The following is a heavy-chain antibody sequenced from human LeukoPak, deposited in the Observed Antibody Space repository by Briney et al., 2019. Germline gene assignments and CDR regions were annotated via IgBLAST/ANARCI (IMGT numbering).Heavy chain of an antibody. J-gene: IGHJ4*02. V-gene: IGHV4-39*02. D-gene: IGHD6-13*01. CDR1: GDSISSTTYY. CDR3: ARGLYDGGSWFQFDS. Sequence: PSETLSLTCTGSGDSISSTTYYWAWIRQPPGKGLEWIGNIYFTGTTFYNPSLKSRVIMSIGTSKNHFSLDLNSVTAADMAVYYCARGLYDGGSWFQFDSWGQGTLVTVSS. CDR2: IYFTGTT.